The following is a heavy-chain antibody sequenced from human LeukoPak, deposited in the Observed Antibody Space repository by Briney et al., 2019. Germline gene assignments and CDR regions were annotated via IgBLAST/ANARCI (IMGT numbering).Heavy chain of an antibody. CDR1: GXXXXSYS. CDR2: ISSSSSTI. J-gene: IGHJ4*02. V-gene: IGHV3-48*01. D-gene: IGHD6-13*01. CDR3: ASGGSSWFFDY. Sequence: XCAXXGXXXXSYSMNWVRQAPGKGLEWVSYISSSSSTIYYADSVKGRFTISRDNAKNSLYLQVNSLRAEDTAVYYCASGGSSWFFDYWGQGTLVTVSS.